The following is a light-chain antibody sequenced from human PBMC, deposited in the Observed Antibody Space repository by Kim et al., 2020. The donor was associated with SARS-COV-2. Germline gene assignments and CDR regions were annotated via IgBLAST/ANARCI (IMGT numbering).Light chain of an antibody. J-gene: IGLJ2*01. CDR1: SLRSYY. V-gene: IGLV3-19*01. Sequence: SSELTQDPAVSVALGQTVRITCQGDSLRSYYATWYQQKPGQAPILVIYGKNNRPSGSPDRFSGSSSGNTASLTITGTQAGDEAGYYCNSRDTNDNVVFGG. CDR3: NSRDTNDNVV. CDR2: GKN.